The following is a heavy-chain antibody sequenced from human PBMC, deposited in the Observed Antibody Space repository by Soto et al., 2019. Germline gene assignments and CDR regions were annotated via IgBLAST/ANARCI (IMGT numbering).Heavy chain of an antibody. CDR3: AKRRGAGGHFDY. V-gene: IGHV3-23*01. J-gene: IGHJ4*02. CDR2: VSIGGST. Sequence: DVQLLESGGGLVQPEGSLRLSCAASGFTFSSYAMGWVRQGPGKGLEWGAVVSIGGSTHYADSVRGRFTISRDNSKNTLSLQMNSLTAEDTAVYCCAKRRGAGGHFDYWGQGALVTVSS. CDR1: GFTFSSYA. D-gene: IGHD2-15*01.